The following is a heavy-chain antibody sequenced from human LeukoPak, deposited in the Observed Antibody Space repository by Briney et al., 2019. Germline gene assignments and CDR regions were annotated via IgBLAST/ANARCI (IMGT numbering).Heavy chain of an antibody. D-gene: IGHD3-22*01. V-gene: IGHV3-43*01. J-gene: IGHJ4*02. Sequence: PGESLRLSCAASGFTFSSSGMNWVRQAPGKGLEWVSLISWDGGSTYYADSVKGRFTISRDNSKNSLYLQMNSLRTEDTALYYCAKDGVRGASDYYDSSGYTGSFDYWGQGTLVTVSS. CDR1: GFTFSSSG. CDR2: ISWDGGST. CDR3: AKDGVRGASDYYDSSGYTGSFDY.